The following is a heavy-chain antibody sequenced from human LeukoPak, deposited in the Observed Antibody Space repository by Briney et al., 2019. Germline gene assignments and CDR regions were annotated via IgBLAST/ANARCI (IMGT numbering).Heavy chain of an antibody. CDR2: ISSCSSYI. Sequence: GGSLRLSCAASGFTFSSYSMNWVRQAPGKGLEWVSSISSCSSYIYYADSVKGRFTISRDNAKNSLYLQMNSLRAEDTAVYYCARETTTEYGAFDIWGQGTVVTVSS. CDR3: ARETTTEYGAFDI. D-gene: IGHD1-1*01. CDR1: GFTFSSYS. V-gene: IGHV3-21*01. J-gene: IGHJ3*02.